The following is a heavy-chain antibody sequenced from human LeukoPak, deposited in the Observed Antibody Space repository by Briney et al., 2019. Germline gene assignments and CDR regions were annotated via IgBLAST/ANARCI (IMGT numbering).Heavy chain of an antibody. CDR2: ISTYNDNT. V-gene: IGHV1-18*04. J-gene: IGHJ4*02. CDR3: ARDRNWNYYASGSYWHY. D-gene: IGHD3-10*01. CDR1: GYTFTTYG. Sequence: GASVKVSCKASGYTFTTYGISWVRQAPGQGLEWMGWISTYNDNTHFAQKLQGRVTMTTDTSTSTAYMDLRGLRSDDTAVYYCARDRNWNYYASGSYWHYWGQGTLVTVSS.